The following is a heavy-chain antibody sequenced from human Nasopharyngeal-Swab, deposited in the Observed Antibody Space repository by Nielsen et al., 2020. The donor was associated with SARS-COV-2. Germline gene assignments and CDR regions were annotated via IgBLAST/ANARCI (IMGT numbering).Heavy chain of an antibody. CDR2: ISSSGSTI. D-gene: IGHD4-17*01. J-gene: IGHJ6*02. CDR1: GFTFSSYE. CDR3: ARDYGDYERMQYYYYYGMDV. V-gene: IGHV3-48*03. Sequence: GGFLRLSCAASGFTFSSYEMNWVRQAPGKGLEWVSYISSSGSTIYYADSVKGRFTISRDNAKNSLYLQMNSLRAEDTAVYYCARDYGDYERMQYYYYYGMDVWGQGTTVTVPS.